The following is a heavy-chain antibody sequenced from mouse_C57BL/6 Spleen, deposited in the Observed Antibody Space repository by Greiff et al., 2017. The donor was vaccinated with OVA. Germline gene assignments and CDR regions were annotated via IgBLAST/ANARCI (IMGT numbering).Heavy chain of an antibody. J-gene: IGHJ2*01. CDR1: GFTFSSYA. V-gene: IGHV5-9-1*02. CDR3: TRDGNGYHHYFDY. D-gene: IGHD2-2*01. Sequence: EVKVVESGAGLVKPGGSLKLSCAASGFTFSSYAMSWVRQTPEKRLEWVAYISSGGDYIYYADTVKGRFTISRDNARNTLYLQMSSLKSEDTAMYYCTRDGNGYHHYFDYWGQGTTLTVSS. CDR2: ISSGGDYI.